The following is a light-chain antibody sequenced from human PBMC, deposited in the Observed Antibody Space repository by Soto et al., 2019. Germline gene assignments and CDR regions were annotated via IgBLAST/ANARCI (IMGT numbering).Light chain of an antibody. CDR3: AAWDDSLSAPYV. J-gene: IGLJ1*01. CDR2: RNN. V-gene: IGLV1-47*01. CDR1: SSDIGSNY. Sequence: QSVLTQPPSASGTPGQRVTISCSGSSSDIGSNYVYWYQQLPGTAPKLLIYRNNQRPSGVPDRFSGSKSGTSASLAISGLRSEDEADYYCAAWDDSLSAPYVFGTGIKVTVL.